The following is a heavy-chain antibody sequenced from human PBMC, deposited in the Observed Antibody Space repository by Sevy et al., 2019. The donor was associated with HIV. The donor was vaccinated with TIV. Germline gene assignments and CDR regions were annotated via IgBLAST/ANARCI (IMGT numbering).Heavy chain of an antibody. Sequence: KQSQTLSRTCAISGDSVSSNTAAWNWIRQSPSRGLEWLGRTYYRSKWFHDYAVSVISRISINPDTSKNLFSLQLNTVTPEETAMYYCARDQSSVGSNSDSVAPADYGMDVWGQGTTVTVSS. CDR3: ARDQSSVGSNSDSVAPADYGMDV. CDR1: GDSVSSNTAA. J-gene: IGHJ6*02. CDR2: TYYRSKWFH. D-gene: IGHD2-2*01. V-gene: IGHV6-1*01.